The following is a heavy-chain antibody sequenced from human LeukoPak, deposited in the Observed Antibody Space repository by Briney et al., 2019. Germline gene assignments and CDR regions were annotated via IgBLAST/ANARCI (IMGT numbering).Heavy chain of an antibody. V-gene: IGHV4-39*01. J-gene: IGHJ4*02. CDR1: GGSISSSSYY. CDR3: ARTLYSSGWYSDY. CDR2: IYYSGST. Sequence: PSETLSLTCTVSGGSISSSSYYWGWIRQPPGKGLEWIGSIYYSGSTYYNPSLKSRVTISVDTSKNQFSLKLSSVTAADTAVYYCARTLYSSGWYSDYWAREPRSPSPQ. D-gene: IGHD6-19*01.